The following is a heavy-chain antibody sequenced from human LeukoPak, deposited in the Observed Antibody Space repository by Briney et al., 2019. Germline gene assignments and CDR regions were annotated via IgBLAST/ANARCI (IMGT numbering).Heavy chain of an antibody. CDR2: INHSGST. D-gene: IGHD3-10*01. V-gene: IGHV4-34*01. CDR1: GGSFSGYY. Sequence: SETLSLTCAVYGGSFSGYYWSWIRQPPGKGLEWIGEINHSGSTNYNPSLKSRVTISVDTSKNQFSLKLSSVTAADTALYYCESGSKSGPKGYMVRGIIRPDYWGKGTLVTVSS. CDR3: ESGSKSGPKGYMVRGIIRPDY. J-gene: IGHJ4*02.